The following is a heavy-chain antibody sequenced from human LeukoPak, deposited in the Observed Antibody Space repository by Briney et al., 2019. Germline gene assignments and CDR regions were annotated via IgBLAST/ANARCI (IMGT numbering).Heavy chain of an antibody. CDR1: GYSFTSYW. V-gene: IGHV5-51*01. D-gene: IGHD2-2*02. CDR3: ARWDQLLYHLDY. Sequence: KSGESLKISCKGSGYSFTSYWIGWVRQMPGKGLEWMGIIYPGDSDTRYSPSFQGQVTISVDKSISTAYLQLSSLEASDTAIYYCARWDQLLYHLDYWGQGTLVTVSS. CDR2: IYPGDSDT. J-gene: IGHJ4*02.